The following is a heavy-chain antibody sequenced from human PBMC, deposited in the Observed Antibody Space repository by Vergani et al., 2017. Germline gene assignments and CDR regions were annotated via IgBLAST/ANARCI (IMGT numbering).Heavy chain of an antibody. Sequence: QVQLQQWGAGLLKPSETLSLTCAVYGGSFSGYYWSWIRQPPGKALEWIGEINHSGRTNYNPSLKSRVTISVDTSKNQFSLKLSSVTAADTAVYYCARGVSYSSGWYLRYWGQGTLVTVSS. D-gene: IGHD6-19*01. CDR3: ARGVSYSSGWYLRY. CDR1: GGSFSGYY. CDR2: INHSGRT. J-gene: IGHJ4*02. V-gene: IGHV4-34*01.